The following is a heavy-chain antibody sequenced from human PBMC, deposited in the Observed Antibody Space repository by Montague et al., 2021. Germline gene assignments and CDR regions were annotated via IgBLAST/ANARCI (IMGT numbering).Heavy chain of an antibody. J-gene: IGHJ6*02. CDR3: ARRCYGDPQTDPEPANCALDV. CDR2: MFYRGNT. D-gene: IGHD1-14*01. V-gene: IGHV4-39*01. CDR1: GVSIGEKSFY. Sequence: SETLSLTCSVSGVSIGEKSFYWGWVRQAPRMGLEWIGHMFYRGNTYYNPSLQSRVSISVDTSKNQFSLTLNSVTASDTAVYYCARRCYGDPQTDPEPANCALDVWGQGTSVTVSS.